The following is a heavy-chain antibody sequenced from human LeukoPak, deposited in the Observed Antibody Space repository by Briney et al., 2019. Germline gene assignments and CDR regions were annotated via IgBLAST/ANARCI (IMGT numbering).Heavy chain of an antibody. D-gene: IGHD2-8*01. CDR3: ARYTGVNGYYFDY. CDR1: GGSISSRSYY. J-gene: IGHJ4*02. Sequence: SETLSLTCTVSGGSISSRSYYWSWLRQPPGKGLEWIATIYHSGSTYYNASLKSRVTISVDTSKSHLSLKLSSVTAADTAMYYCARYTGVNGYYFDYWGQGTLVTVSS. V-gene: IGHV4-39*02. CDR2: IYHSGST.